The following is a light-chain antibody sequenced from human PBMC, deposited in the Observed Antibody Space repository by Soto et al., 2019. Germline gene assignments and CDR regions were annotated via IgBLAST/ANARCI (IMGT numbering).Light chain of an antibody. V-gene: IGKV3-20*01. J-gene: IGKJ1*01. CDR1: QSFSSSY. CDR3: QQYGSSGT. CDR2: GAS. Sequence: EIVLTQSPGTLSLSPGERATLSCRASQSFSSSYLAWYQQKPGQAPRLLIYGASTRATGIPARFSGSGSGTDFILTISRLEPEDFAVYYCQQYGSSGTFGQGTKVDIK.